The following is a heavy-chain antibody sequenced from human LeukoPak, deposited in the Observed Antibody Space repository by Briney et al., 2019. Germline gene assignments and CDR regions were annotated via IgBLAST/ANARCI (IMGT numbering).Heavy chain of an antibody. J-gene: IGHJ5*02. CDR3: ARVGGSGSSTFIDWFDP. CDR2: IYYSGST. CDR1: GGSISSSSYY. D-gene: IGHD3-10*01. V-gene: IGHV4-39*07. Sequence: SETLSLTCTVSGGSISSSSYYWGWIRQPPGKGLEWIGSIYYSGSTYYNPSLKSRVTISVDTSKNQFSLKLSSVTAADTAVYYCARVGGSGSSTFIDWFDPWGQGTLVTVSS.